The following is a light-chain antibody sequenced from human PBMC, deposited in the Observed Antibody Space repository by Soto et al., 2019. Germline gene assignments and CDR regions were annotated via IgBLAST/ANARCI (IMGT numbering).Light chain of an antibody. CDR2: KAS. Sequence: DIQMTQSPSTLSASVGDRVTITCRASQSISSWLAWYQQKPGRAPKLLIYKASSLESGVPSRFSGSGSETQFTLTICSLQPDDFASYYCQQYNTYPRTFGQGTKVEIK. V-gene: IGKV1-5*03. CDR1: QSISSW. J-gene: IGKJ1*01. CDR3: QQYNTYPRT.